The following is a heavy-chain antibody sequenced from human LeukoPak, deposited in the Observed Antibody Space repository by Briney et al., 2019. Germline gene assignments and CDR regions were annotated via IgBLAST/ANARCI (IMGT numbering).Heavy chain of an antibody. J-gene: IGHJ4*02. D-gene: IGHD3-22*01. CDR3: ARAPYDSSGYPIDY. Sequence: ASVKVSCKASGYTFTSYYMHWVRQAPGQGLEWMGWINPNSGGTNYAQKFQGWVTMTRDTSISTAYMELSRLRSDDTAVYYCARAPYDSSGYPIDYWGQGTLVTVSS. CDR1: GYTFTSYY. V-gene: IGHV1-2*04. CDR2: INPNSGGT.